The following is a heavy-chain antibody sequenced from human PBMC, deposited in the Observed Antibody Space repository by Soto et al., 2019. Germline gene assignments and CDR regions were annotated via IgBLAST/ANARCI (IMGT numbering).Heavy chain of an antibody. V-gene: IGHV3-53*01. CDR2: IYSGGST. CDR1: GFTVSSNY. Sequence: PGGSLRLSCAASGFTVSSNYMSWVRQAPGKGLEWVSVIYSGGSTYYADSVKGRFTISRDNSKNTLYLQMNSLRAEDTAVYYCARYYYDGSGSTSVSFVSLGEATMVSVS. CDR3: ARYYYDGSGSTSVSFVS. J-gene: IGHJ3*01. D-gene: IGHD3-22*01.